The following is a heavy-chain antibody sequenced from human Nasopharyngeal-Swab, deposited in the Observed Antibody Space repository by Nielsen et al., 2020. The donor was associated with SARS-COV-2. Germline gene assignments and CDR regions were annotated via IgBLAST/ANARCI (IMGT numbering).Heavy chain of an antibody. D-gene: IGHD3-10*01. CDR2: FDPEDGET. CDR3: AVWKVRGVISWFDP. V-gene: IGHV1-24*01. J-gene: IGHJ5*02. Sequence: WVRQATGQGLEWMGGFDPEDGETIYAQKFQGRVTTTEDTSTDTAYMELSSLRSEDTAVYYCAVWKVRGVISWFDPWGQGTLVTVSS.